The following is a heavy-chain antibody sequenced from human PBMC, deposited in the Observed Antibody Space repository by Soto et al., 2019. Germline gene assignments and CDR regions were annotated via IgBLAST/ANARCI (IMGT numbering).Heavy chain of an antibody. V-gene: IGHV1-2*02. CDR2: INPNSGGT. CDR3: AREARIAAAGFAFDI. D-gene: IGHD6-13*01. CDR1: GYTFTGYY. Sequence: ASVKVSCKACGYTFTGYYMHWLRQAPGQGLEWMGWINPNSGGTNYAQKFQGRVTMTRDTSISTAYMELSRLRSDDTAVYYCAREARIAAAGFAFDIWGQGTMVTVSS. J-gene: IGHJ3*02.